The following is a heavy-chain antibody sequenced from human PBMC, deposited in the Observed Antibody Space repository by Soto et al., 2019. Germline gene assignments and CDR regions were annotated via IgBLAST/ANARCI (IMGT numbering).Heavy chain of an antibody. CDR1: GGSISGYY. J-gene: IGHJ4*02. V-gene: IGHV4-59*01. D-gene: IGHD6-13*01. CDR3: ARVTSSWGLVNYFDY. CDR2: MYKTGST. Sequence: SETLSLTCSVSGGSISGYYWSWIRQPPGKGLEWIGYMYKTGSTVYNPSFKSRVTISVDTSKNQFSLKLNSVTAADTAVYFCARVTSSWGLVNYFDYWGQGTLVTVSS.